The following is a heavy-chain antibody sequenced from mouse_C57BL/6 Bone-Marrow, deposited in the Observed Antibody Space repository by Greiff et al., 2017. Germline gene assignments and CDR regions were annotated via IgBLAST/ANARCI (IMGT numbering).Heavy chain of an antibody. J-gene: IGHJ1*03. D-gene: IGHD4-1*01. CDR3: ARRGTGFYWYFDV. V-gene: IGHV1-63*01. CDR2: IYPGGGYT. Sequence: QVQLQQSGAELVRPGTSVKMSCKASGYTFTNYWIGWAKQRPGHGLEWIGDIYPGGGYTNYNEKFKGKATLTADKSSSTAYMQFSSLTSEDSAIYYCARRGTGFYWYFDVWGTGTTVTVSS. CDR1: GYTFTNYW.